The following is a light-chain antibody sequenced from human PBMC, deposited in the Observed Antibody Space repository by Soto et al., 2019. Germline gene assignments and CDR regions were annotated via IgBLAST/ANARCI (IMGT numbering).Light chain of an antibody. CDR2: SNN. CDR3: SAWDDSLNGVV. J-gene: IGLJ3*02. CDR1: SSNIGTNT. V-gene: IGLV1-44*01. Sequence: QSVLTQPPSASGTPGQRVTIPCSGDSSNIGTNTVNWYQQLPGTAPKIHIYSNNQRPSGVPDRFSSSKSGTSASLAISGLQSEDEADYYCSAWDDSLNGVVFGGGTKLTVL.